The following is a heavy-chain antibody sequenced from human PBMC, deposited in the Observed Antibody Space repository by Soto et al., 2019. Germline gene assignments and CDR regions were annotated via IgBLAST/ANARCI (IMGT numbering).Heavy chain of an antibody. Sequence: SENLSVTCAVYGASLSDNYCNWLRQPPGKGLEWIGEINHSGNTNYNPSPRSRVTISIDTSKNQLSLNLRSVSAADTAVYYCASGPGEFAACGQGSPVIVSS. CDR3: ASGPGEFAA. D-gene: IGHD3-16*01. V-gene: IGHV4-34*01. J-gene: IGHJ5*02. CDR1: GASLSDNY. CDR2: INHSGNT.